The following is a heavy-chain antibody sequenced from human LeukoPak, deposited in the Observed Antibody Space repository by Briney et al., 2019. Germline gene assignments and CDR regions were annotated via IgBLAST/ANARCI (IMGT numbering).Heavy chain of an antibody. CDR3: ARVFYDFWSGYYTDFYYYYYMDV. CDR2: ISAYNGNT. CDR1: GYTFTSYG. Sequence: GASVKVSCKASGYTFTSYGISWVRQAPGQGLEWMGWISAYNGNTNYAQKLQGRVTMTTDTSTSTAYMELRSLRSDDTAVYYCARVFYDFWSGYYTDFYYYYYMDVWGKGTTVTVSS. V-gene: IGHV1-18*01. J-gene: IGHJ6*03. D-gene: IGHD3-3*01.